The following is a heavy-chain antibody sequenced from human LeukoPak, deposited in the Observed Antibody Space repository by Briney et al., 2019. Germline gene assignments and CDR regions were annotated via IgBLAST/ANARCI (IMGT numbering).Heavy chain of an antibody. CDR2: ISSSSSYI. J-gene: IGHJ4*02. V-gene: IGHV3-21*01. D-gene: IGHD6-19*01. CDR3: AKDRDGYSSGWTGFDY. CDR1: GFTFSSYS. Sequence: GGSLRLSCAASGFTFSSYSMNWVRQAPGKGLEWVSSISSSSSYIYYADSVKGRFTISRDNAKNSLYLQMNSLRAEDTAVYYCAKDRDGYSSGWTGFDYWGQGTLVTVSS.